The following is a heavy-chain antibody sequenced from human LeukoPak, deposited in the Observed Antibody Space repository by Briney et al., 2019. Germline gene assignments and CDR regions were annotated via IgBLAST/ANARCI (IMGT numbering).Heavy chain of an antibody. CDR2: ISWDGGST. CDR3: AKGRRDYGGNSGLDGYFDY. V-gene: IGHV3-43D*03. D-gene: IGHD4-23*01. Sequence: GGSLRLSCAASGFTFDDYAMHWVRQAPGKGLEWVSLISWDGGSTYYADSVKGRFTISRDNSKNSLYLQMNSLRAEDTALYYCAKGRRDYGGNSGLDGYFDYWGQGTLVTVSS. CDR1: GFTFDDYA. J-gene: IGHJ4*02.